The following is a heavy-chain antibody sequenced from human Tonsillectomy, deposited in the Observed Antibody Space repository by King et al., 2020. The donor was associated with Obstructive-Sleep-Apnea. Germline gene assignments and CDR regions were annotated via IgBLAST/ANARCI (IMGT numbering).Heavy chain of an antibody. CDR3: ARDEQLIPYWYFDL. V-gene: IGHV4-39*07. J-gene: IGHJ2*01. Sequence: LQLQESGPGLVKPSETLSLTCTVSDGSISSSSYYWGWIRQPPGKGLEWIGSIYHSGSTYYNPSLKSRVTISVDTSKNQFSLKLNSVTAADTAVYYCARDEQLIPYWYFDLWGRGTLVTVSS. CDR1: DGSISSSSYY. CDR2: IYHSGST. D-gene: IGHD6-13*01.